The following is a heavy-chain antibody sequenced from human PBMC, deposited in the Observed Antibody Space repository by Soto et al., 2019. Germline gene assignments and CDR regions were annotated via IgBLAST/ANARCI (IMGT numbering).Heavy chain of an antibody. Sequence: EVQLVQSGAEVKKPGATVKISCKVSGFKFIDYYLYWVQQAPGKALEWMGRVDPEDGETVYSEKFQGRLTKTADTSRDIAHMELSGLRSEDTAVYFCATTTAVIVAQGPRDVLGQGTTVIVSS. CDR2: VDPEDGET. J-gene: IGHJ6*02. CDR3: ATTTAVIVAQGPRDV. D-gene: IGHD2-21*01. V-gene: IGHV1-69-2*01. CDR1: GFKFIDYY.